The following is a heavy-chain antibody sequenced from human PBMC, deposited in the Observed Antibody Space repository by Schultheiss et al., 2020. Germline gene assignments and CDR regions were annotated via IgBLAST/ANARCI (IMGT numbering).Heavy chain of an antibody. CDR2: IYHSGST. CDR1: GGSISSSSYY. CDR3: ARAPLLRYFDLGYYFDY. D-gene: IGHD3-9*01. V-gene: IGHV4-39*07. J-gene: IGHJ4*02. Sequence: SETLSLTCTVSGGSISSSSYYWGWIRQPPGKGLEWIGEIYHSGSTNYNPSLKSRVTISVDKSKNQFSLKLSSVTAADTAVYYCARAPLLRYFDLGYYFDYWGQGTLVTVSS.